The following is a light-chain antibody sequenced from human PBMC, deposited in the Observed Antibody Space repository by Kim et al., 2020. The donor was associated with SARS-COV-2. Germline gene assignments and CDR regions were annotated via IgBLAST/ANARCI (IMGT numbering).Light chain of an antibody. CDR1: QSINSC. CDR3: QQIFNFLYS. J-gene: IGKJ2*03. CDR2: VAS. Sequence: DIQMTQSPYSLSASVGDRVTITCRASQSINSCLNWYQQKPGKAPKLLIYVASTLHSGVPSRFSGSGSGTEFTLTISSLQPEDFATYFLQQIFNFLYSFGQGTNLYI. V-gene: IGKV1-39*01.